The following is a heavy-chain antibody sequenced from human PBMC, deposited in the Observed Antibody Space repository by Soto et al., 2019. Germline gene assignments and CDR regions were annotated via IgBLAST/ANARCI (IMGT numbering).Heavy chain of an antibody. CDR3: ARYAFIAAAGSNAEYFQH. D-gene: IGHD6-13*01. Sequence: GGSLRLSCAASGFTVSSNYMSWVRRAPGKGLEWVSVIYSGGSTYYADSVKGRFTISRDNSKNTLYLQMNSLRAEDTAVYYCARYAFIAAAGSNAEYFQHWGQGTLVTVSS. J-gene: IGHJ1*01. V-gene: IGHV3-53*01. CDR2: IYSGGST. CDR1: GFTVSSNY.